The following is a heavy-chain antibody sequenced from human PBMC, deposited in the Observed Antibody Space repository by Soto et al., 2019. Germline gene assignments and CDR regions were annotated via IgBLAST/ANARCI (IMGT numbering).Heavy chain of an antibody. CDR3: AKVRASYLSASYFYYGLEV. J-gene: IGHJ6*02. CDR1: GFTFSHYV. D-gene: IGHD2-21*01. CDR2: ISGSGSSV. Sequence: EVQLLESGGGLVRPGGSLRLSCAASGFTFSHYVLSWVRQAPGGGLEWVSSISGSGSSVYLADSVRGRLALSRDLSTNTMSLEMNSLAVQATALYYCAKVRASYLSASYFYYGLEVWGQGTTVSVSS. V-gene: IGHV3-23*01.